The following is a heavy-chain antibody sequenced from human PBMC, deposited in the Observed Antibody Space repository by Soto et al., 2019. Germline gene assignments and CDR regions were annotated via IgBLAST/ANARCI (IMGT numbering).Heavy chain of an antibody. J-gene: IGHJ6*03. CDR1: GFSLTTRGVG. V-gene: IGHV2-5*02. Sequence: QITLKESGPTLVKPTQTLTLTCTFSGFSLTTRGVGVGWIRQPPGKALEWLALTYWDDDKRYSPSLKSRLTITKDTSKNQVVLTLTNMDPVDTATYYCAHVPGSGQLLYSYYYYMDVWGKGATVAVS. D-gene: IGHD3-10*01. CDR3: AHVPGSGQLLYSYYYYMDV. CDR2: TYWDDDK.